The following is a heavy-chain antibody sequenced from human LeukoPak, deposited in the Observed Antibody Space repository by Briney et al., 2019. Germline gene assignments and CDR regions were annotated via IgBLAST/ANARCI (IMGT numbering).Heavy chain of an antibody. D-gene: IGHD5-18*01. CDR1: GFTFSSYA. V-gene: IGHV3-23*01. CDR2: ISGSGGST. CDR3: AKGYSGYSYGYDY. Sequence: GGSLRLPCAASGFTFSSYAMGWVRQAPGKGLEWVSAISGSGGSTYYADSVRGRFTISRDNSKNTLYLQMNSLRAEDTAVYYRAKGYSGYSYGYDYWGQGTLVTVSS. J-gene: IGHJ4*02.